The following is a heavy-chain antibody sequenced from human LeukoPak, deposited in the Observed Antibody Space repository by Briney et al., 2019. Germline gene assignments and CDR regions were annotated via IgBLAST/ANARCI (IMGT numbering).Heavy chain of an antibody. J-gene: IGHJ4*02. Sequence: GGSLRLSCAASGSTFSKYWMLWVRQAPGKGLESVSRINTDGTVTTYADSVKGRFTVSRDNADNTMFLQMSSVRDEDTAVYYCATKQWLAPPPDSWGQGTPVTVSS. CDR1: GSTFSKYW. CDR2: INTDGTVT. D-gene: IGHD6-19*01. V-gene: IGHV3-74*01. CDR3: ATKQWLAPPPDS.